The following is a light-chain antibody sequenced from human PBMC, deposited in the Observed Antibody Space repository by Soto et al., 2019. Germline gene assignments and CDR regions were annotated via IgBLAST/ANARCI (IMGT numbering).Light chain of an antibody. V-gene: IGLV1-51*01. CDR3: GTWDSSLSAYV. J-gene: IGLJ1*01. CDR2: DDT. Sequence: QSVLTQPPSVSAAPGQKVTISCSGSSSNIGNNYVSWYQQLPGTAPKLLIYDDTKRPSGIPDRFSGSKSGTSATLGITGLQTGDEAEYYCGTWDSSLSAYVFGTGTKLTVL. CDR1: SSNIGNNY.